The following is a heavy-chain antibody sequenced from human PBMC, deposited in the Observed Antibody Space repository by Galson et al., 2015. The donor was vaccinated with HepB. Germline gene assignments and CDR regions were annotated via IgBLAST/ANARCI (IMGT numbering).Heavy chain of an antibody. D-gene: IGHD6-19*01. CDR1: GYTFTKYW. Sequence: QSGAEVKESGKSLKISCKGFGYTFTKYWIGWVRQMPGSGLEWMGIIYPGDSDTRYSPSFQGQVTISADKGPNTTYLQWSSLKASDTALYYYAREAKSSGWFSAFDIWGQGTMVTVSS. CDR3: AREAKSSGWFSAFDI. V-gene: IGHV5-51*03. J-gene: IGHJ3*02. CDR2: IYPGDSDT.